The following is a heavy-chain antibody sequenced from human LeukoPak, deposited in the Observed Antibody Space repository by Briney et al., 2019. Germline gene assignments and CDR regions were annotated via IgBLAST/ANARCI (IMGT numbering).Heavy chain of an antibody. V-gene: IGHV3-15*01. J-gene: IGHJ6*03. D-gene: IGHD5-12*01. CDR3: TTGIGYESYYYDYMDV. CDR1: GFTFTNAW. Sequence: PGGSLRLSCAASGFTFTNAWMSWVRQAPGKGLEWVGRIQGKIDGGTTDYAAPVKGRFTISRDDSKDTLFLQMNSLKTEDTAVYYCTTGIGYESYYYDYMDVWGKGISVTVSS. CDR2: IQGKIDGGTT.